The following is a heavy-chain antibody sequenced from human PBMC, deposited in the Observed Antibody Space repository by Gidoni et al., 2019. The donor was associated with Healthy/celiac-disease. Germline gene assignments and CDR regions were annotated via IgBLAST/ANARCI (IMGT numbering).Heavy chain of an antibody. CDR2: ISYDGINK. CDR3: AKSSSGYYLGAHFDY. D-gene: IGHD3-22*01. J-gene: IGHJ4*02. V-gene: IGHV3-30*18. CDR1: GFTISSYG. Sequence: QVQLVESGRGVVQPGRSRRLSCAATGFTISSYGMHWVRQAPGKGLEWVAVISYDGINKYYADPVQCRFTISRDNSKNTLYLQMNSLRAEDTAVYYCAKSSSGYYLGAHFDYWGQGTLVTVSS.